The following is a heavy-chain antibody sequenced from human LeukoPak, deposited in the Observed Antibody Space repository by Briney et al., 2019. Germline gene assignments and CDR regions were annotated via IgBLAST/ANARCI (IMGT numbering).Heavy chain of an antibody. CDR2: ISSRSSTI. D-gene: IGHD6-13*01. CDR3: AGDHGSSWRSSSHSNMDV. J-gene: IGHJ6*03. CDR1: GFTFSDYY. Sequence: GGSLRLSCAASGFTFSDYYMNWIRQAPGKGLEWVAYISSRSSTIFYADSVKDRFTISRDNGKNSLYLQMSGLRAEDTAVYYCAGDHGSSWRSSSHSNMDVWGKGTTVTVSS. V-gene: IGHV3-11*01.